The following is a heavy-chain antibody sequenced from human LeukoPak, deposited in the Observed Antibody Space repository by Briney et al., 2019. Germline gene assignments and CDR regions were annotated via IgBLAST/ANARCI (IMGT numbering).Heavy chain of an antibody. V-gene: IGHV1-18*01. J-gene: IGHJ4*02. CDR1: GYTSTSYG. CDR3: ARAKEGYCSSTSCYTRAWIDY. Sequence: ASVKVSCKASGYTSTSYGISWVRQAPGQGLEWMGWISAYNGNTNYAQKLQGRVTMTTDTSTSTAYMELRSLRSDDTAVYYCARAKEGYCSSTSCYTRAWIDYWGQGTLVTVSS. D-gene: IGHD2-2*02. CDR2: ISAYNGNT.